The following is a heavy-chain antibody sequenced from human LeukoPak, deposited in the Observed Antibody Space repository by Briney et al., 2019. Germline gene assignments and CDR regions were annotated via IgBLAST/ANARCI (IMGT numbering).Heavy chain of an antibody. CDR2: YRSDGSTI. V-gene: IGHV3-48*02. J-gene: IGHJ4*02. Sequence: GGSLRLCSAAPGFTFSNYGVKWVRQAPGKGLEWVSYYRSDGSTIYYAASVKGRFTISRDNDNTSLYLQMNSLRDEDTVVYYCARGGSHCSSTSCSLNSWGQGTLVTV. CDR3: ARGGSHCSSTSCSLNS. D-gene: IGHD2-2*01. CDR1: GFTFSNYG.